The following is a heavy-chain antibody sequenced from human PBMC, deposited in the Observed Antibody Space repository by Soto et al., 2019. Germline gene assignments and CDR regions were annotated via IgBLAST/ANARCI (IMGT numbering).Heavy chain of an antibody. J-gene: IGHJ5*02. Sequence: QVQLQESGPGLVKPSQTLSLTCTVSGGSISSGGYYWSWIRQHPGKGLEWIGYIYYSGSTYYNPSLKSRVTISVDTSKNQFSLKLSSVTAADTAVYYCARSPPLVVVPAAMRWFDPWGQGTLVTVSS. CDR1: GGSISSGGYY. D-gene: IGHD2-2*01. V-gene: IGHV4-31*03. CDR2: IYYSGST. CDR3: ARSPPLVVVPAAMRWFDP.